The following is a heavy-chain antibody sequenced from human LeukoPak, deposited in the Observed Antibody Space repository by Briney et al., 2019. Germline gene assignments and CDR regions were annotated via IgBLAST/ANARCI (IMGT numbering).Heavy chain of an antibody. CDR3: AKDPIFSGSYGVFDY. J-gene: IGHJ4*02. V-gene: IGHV3-23*01. CDR1: GFTFSKYW. D-gene: IGHD1-26*01. Sequence: GGSLRLSCAASGFTFSKYWMSWVRQAPGKGLEWVSTIIDSSNSIYYADSAEGRFTISRDNSKNTLYLQMNSLRAGDTAVYYCAKDPIFSGSYGVFDYWGLGTLVTVSS. CDR2: IIDSSNSI.